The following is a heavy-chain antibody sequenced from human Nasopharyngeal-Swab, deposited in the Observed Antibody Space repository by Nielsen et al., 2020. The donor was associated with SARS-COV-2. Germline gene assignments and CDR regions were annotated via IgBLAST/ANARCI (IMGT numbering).Heavy chain of an antibody. D-gene: IGHD2-21*01. V-gene: IGHV4-34*01. CDR2: INHSGST. CDR1: GGSFSGYY. Sequence: ESLKISCAVYGGSFSGYYWSWIRQPPGKGLEWIGEINHSGSTNYNPSLKSRVTISVDTSKNQFSLKLSSVTAADTAVYYCARSLAYCGGDCYSSNRVFDYWGQGTLVTVSS. CDR3: ARSLAYCGGDCYSSNRVFDY. J-gene: IGHJ4*02.